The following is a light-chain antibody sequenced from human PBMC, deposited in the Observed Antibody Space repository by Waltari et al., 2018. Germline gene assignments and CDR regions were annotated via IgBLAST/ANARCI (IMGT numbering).Light chain of an antibody. CDR1: QGIKKS. Sequence: DIQMTQSPYSLSASVGDRVTITCRASQGIKKSLAWYQQKPGKAPKLLLHAASTLESGVPSRFGGSGSGAEYTLTISSLQPEDFATYYCQQYYSTPPLTFGGGTKVEIK. CDR2: AAS. V-gene: IGKV1-NL1*01. CDR3: QQYYSTPPLT. J-gene: IGKJ4*01.